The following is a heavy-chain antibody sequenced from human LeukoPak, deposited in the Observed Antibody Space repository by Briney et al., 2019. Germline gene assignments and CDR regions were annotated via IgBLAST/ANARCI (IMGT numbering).Heavy chain of an antibody. V-gene: IGHV4-39*01. CDR3: ARHLSGTAMAHYFDH. Sequence: PSETLSLTCSVSGASISSGRNYWGWIRQSPGKGLEWIASIYSSGNTQYNPSLQSRVSVSVDTSKNQVSVRLSSLTAADTGVYYCARHLSGTAMAHYFDHWGQGTVVTVSS. J-gene: IGHJ4*02. D-gene: IGHD5-18*01. CDR1: GASISSGRNY. CDR2: IYSSGNT.